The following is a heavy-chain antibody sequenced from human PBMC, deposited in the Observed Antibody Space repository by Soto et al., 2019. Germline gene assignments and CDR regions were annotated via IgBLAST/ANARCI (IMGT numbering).Heavy chain of an antibody. CDR2: IYYSGST. Sequence: SETPSLTCTVSGGSISSYYWSWIRQPPGKGLEWIGYIYYSGSTNYNPSLKSRVTISVDTSKNQFSLKLSSVTAADTAVYYCARIITYSSSWYYFDCWGQGTLVTVSS. V-gene: IGHV4-59*08. CDR3: ARIITYSSSWYYFDC. J-gene: IGHJ4*02. D-gene: IGHD6-13*01. CDR1: GGSISSYY.